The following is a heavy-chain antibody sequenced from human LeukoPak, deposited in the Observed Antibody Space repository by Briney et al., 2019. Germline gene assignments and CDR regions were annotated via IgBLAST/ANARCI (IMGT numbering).Heavy chain of an antibody. CDR3: ATASYCSSTSCPLIAYYFDY. D-gene: IGHD2-2*01. CDR2: FDPEDGKT. V-gene: IGHV1-24*01. J-gene: IGHJ4*02. Sequence: ASVKVSCKVSGYTLTELSMHWVRQAPGKGLEWMGGFDPEDGKTIYAQKFQGRVTMTEDTSTDTAYMELSSLRSEDTAVYYCATASYCSSTSCPLIAYYFDYWGQGTLVTVSS. CDR1: GYTLTELS.